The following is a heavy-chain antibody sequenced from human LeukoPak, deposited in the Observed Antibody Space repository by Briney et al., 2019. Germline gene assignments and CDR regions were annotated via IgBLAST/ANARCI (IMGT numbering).Heavy chain of an antibody. Sequence: PSETLSLTCTVSGGSISSSSYYWGLIRQPPGKGPEWIGSIYYSGSTYYNPSLKSRVTISVDTSKNQFSLKLSPVTAADTAVYYCAKATSHDAFDIWGQGTMATVSS. V-gene: IGHV4-39*01. CDR3: AKATSHDAFDI. D-gene: IGHD2-2*01. CDR2: IYYSGST. J-gene: IGHJ3*02. CDR1: GGSISSSSYY.